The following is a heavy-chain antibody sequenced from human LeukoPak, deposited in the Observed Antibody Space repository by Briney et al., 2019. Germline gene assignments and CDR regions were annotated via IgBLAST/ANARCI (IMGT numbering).Heavy chain of an antibody. CDR3: ASRYDYSNYIDY. CDR1: GGSISSSSYY. V-gene: IGHV4-39*01. Sequence: SETLSLTCTVSGGSISSSSYYWGWIRQPPGKGLEWLGTIYYSGSTYYNPSLKSRVTISVDTSKNQFYLKMSSVTAEDTAVYYCASRYDYSNYIDYWGQGTLVTVSS. J-gene: IGHJ4*02. CDR2: IYYSGST. D-gene: IGHD4-11*01.